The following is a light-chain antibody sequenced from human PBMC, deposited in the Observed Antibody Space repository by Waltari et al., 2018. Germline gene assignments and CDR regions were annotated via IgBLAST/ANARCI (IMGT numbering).Light chain of an antibody. CDR1: STYVGVHNY. J-gene: IGLJ2*01. Sequence: QSALTQPASVSGSPGQSITISCTGTSTYVGVHNYVSRSQLHPGKAPKLLIYDVTNRPSGISDRFSASKSGNTASLTISGLQAEDEADYYCISYATSTTLDVVFGGGTKLTVL. CDR3: ISYATSTTLDVV. V-gene: IGLV2-14*03. CDR2: DVT.